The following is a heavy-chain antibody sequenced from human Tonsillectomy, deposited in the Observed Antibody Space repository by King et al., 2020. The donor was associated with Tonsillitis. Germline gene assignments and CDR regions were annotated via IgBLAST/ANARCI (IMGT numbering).Heavy chain of an antibody. Sequence: VQLVESGGGVVQPGTSLKLSCEVSAFTFRTYVFGWVRQAPGKGLEWVAGISYAGKNKVYAESVKGRFTIYRDNSKNTLCMQLNSLRPEDTAVYYCAVRRDCSDSNCYNAFYIWGQGTMVTVSS. CDR3: AVRRDCSDSNCYNAFYI. D-gene: IGHD2-2*02. CDR1: AFTFRTYV. CDR2: ISYAGKNK. J-gene: IGHJ3*02. V-gene: IGHV3-30*04.